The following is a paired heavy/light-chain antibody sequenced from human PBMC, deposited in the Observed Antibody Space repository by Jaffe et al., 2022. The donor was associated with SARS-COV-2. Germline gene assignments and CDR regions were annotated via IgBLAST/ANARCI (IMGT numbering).Heavy chain of an antibody. J-gene: IGHJ3*02. CDR1: GFTFSSYS. CDR3: ARESIDDLIYDFWSGYQAFDI. CDR2: ISSSSSYI. Sequence: EVQLVESGGGLVKPGGSLRLSCAASGFTFSSYSMNWVRQAPGKGLEWVSSISSSSSYIYYADSVKGRFTISRDNAKNSLYLQMNSLRAEDTAVYYCARESIDDLIYDFWSGYQAFDIWGQGTMVTVSS. V-gene: IGHV3-21*01. D-gene: IGHD3-3*01.
Light chain of an antibody. Sequence: QSVLTQPPSVSAAPGQKVTISCSGSSSNIGNNYVSWYQQLPGTAPKLLIYDNNKRPSGIPDRFSGSKSGTSATLGITGLQTGDEADYYCGTWDSSLSAGRVFGGGTKLTVL. CDR1: SSNIGNNY. CDR2: DNN. CDR3: GTWDSSLSAGRV. J-gene: IGLJ3*02. V-gene: IGLV1-51*01.